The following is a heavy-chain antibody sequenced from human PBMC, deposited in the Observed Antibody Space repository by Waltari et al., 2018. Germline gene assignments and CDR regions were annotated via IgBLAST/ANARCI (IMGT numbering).Heavy chain of an antibody. CDR3: ARDTVDSGYVGFYFDY. V-gene: IGHV3-30-3*01. D-gene: IGHD5-12*01. J-gene: IGHJ4*02. CDR2: ISFDGSNK. Sequence: QVQLVESGGGVVQPGRSLRLSCAASGFSFSSYPMHWVRQAPGKGLEWVAVISFDGSNKYYADSVKGRFTISRDNSKNTLYLQMNSLRAEDTAVYYCARDTVDSGYVGFYFDYWGQGTLVTVSS. CDR1: GFSFSSYP.